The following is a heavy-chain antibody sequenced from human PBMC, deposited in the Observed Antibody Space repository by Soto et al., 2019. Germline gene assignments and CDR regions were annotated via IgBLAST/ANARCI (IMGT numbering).Heavy chain of an antibody. D-gene: IGHD4-4*01. Sequence: SETMSLSCTVSGGSISSGGYYWSWIRQHPGKGLEWIGYTYYSGSTYYNPSLKSRVTISVDTSKNQFSLKLSSVTAADTAVYYCARVWRPDYTYDHWGQGTLGTGSS. V-gene: IGHV4-31*03. CDR3: ARVWRPDYTYDH. CDR1: GGSISSGGYY. J-gene: IGHJ4*02. CDR2: TYYSGST.